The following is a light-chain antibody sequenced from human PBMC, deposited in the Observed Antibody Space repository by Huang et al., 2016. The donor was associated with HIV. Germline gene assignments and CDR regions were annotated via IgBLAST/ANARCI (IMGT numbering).Light chain of an antibody. CDR1: QSVYASSTSKNY. CDR2: GAT. J-gene: IGKJ1*01. Sequence: DIIMSQSPDSLTVSLGERATLNCRSSQSVYASSTSKNYMAWFQQKPGQPPRLLLFGATSREGGVPDRFSGSGSGTHFTLTIANLQPEDAAIYYCQQYYSSPQTFGQGTRV. V-gene: IGKV4-1*01. CDR3: QQYYSSPQT.